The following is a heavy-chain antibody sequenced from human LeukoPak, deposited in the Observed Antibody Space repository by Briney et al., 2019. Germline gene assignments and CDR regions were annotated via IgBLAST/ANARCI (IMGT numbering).Heavy chain of an antibody. Sequence: ASVKVSCKASGYTFTGYYMHWVRQAPGQGLEWMGWMNPNSGNTGYAQKFQGRVTITRNTSISTAYMELSSLRSEDTAVYYCARGGAPPAFDIWGQGTMVTVSS. CDR1: GYTFTGYY. J-gene: IGHJ3*02. V-gene: IGHV1-8*03. CDR2: MNPNSGNT. CDR3: ARGGAPPAFDI.